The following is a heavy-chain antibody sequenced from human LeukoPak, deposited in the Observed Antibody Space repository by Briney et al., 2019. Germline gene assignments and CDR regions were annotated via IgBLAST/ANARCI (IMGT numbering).Heavy chain of an antibody. V-gene: IGHV3-48*04. D-gene: IGHD3-10*02. CDR2: ISSSGSTI. Sequence: GGSLRLSCAVSGFTFNFYSMNWVRQAPGKGLEWVSCISSSGSTIYYADSVKGRFTISRDNAKNSLYLQMNSLRAEDTAVYYCAELGITMIGGVWGKGTTVTISS. J-gene: IGHJ6*04. CDR1: GFTFNFYS. CDR3: AELGITMIGGV.